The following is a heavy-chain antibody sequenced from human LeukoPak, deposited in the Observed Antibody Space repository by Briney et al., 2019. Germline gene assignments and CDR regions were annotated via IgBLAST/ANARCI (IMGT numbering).Heavy chain of an antibody. J-gene: IGHJ4*02. D-gene: IGHD5-24*01. Sequence: GGSLRLSCVASGFTFSSYWMSWVRQAPGEGLEWVSSISSSSSYIYYADSVKGRFTISRDNAKNSLYLQMNSLRAEDTAVYYCARDRQYDYWGQGTLVTVSS. V-gene: IGHV3-21*01. CDR1: GFTFSSYW. CDR3: ARDRQYDY. CDR2: ISSSSSYI.